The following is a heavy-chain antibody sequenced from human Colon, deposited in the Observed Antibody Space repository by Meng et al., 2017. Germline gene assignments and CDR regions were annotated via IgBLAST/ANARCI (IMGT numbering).Heavy chain of an antibody. D-gene: IGHD1-26*01. Sequence: QLLESGGDLVQPGGSLRFSCAASGFSFDSYAMNWVRQAPGKGLEWVSGMSADGVKTYYADSVKGRFTISRDNSKKILYLQMSRLRVEDTAVYYCAKEEGGLVGAASDLWGQGSLVTVSS. J-gene: IGHJ4*02. CDR3: AKEEGGLVGAASDL. CDR2: MSADGVKT. V-gene: IGHV3-23*01. CDR1: GFSFDSYA.